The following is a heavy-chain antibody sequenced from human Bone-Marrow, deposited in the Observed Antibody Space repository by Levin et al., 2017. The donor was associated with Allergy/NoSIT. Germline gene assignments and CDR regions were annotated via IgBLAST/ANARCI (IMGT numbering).Heavy chain of an antibody. J-gene: IGHJ6*02. D-gene: IGHD6-19*01. CDR3: AKQTGGSSPSDYYYGMDV. Sequence: GGSLRLSCAASGFTLSSFVIHWVRQAPGKGLEWVAVITYDRDNKYYADSVKGRFTISRDNSKNTLHLQMNSLRAEDTAVYYCAKQTGGSSPSDYYYGMDVWGQGTTVTVSS. CDR1: GFTLSSFV. V-gene: IGHV3-30*18. CDR2: ITYDRDNK.